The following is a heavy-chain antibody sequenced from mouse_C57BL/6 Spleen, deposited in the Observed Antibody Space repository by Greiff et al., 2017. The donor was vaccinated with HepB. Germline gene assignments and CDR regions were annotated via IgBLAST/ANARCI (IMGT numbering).Heavy chain of an antibody. D-gene: IGHD2-4*01. Sequence: EVNVVESGGGLVKPGGSLKLSCAASGFTFSSYAMSWVRQTPEKRLEWVATISDGGSYTYYPDNVKGRFTISRDNAKNNLYLQMSHLKSEDTAMYYCARGGDYDYHTGFAYWGQGTLVTVSA. CDR3: ARGGDYDYHTGFAY. CDR2: ISDGGSYT. V-gene: IGHV5-4*03. CDR1: GFTFSSYA. J-gene: IGHJ3*01.